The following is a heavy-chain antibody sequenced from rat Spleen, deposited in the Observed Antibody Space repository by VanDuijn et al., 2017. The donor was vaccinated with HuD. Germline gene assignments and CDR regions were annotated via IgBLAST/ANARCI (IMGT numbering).Heavy chain of an antibody. D-gene: IGHD1-11*01. CDR1: GFTFSDYY. Sequence: EVQLVESDGGLVQPGRSLKLSCAASGFTFSDYYMAWVRQAPTKGLEWVATISYDGSSTYYRDSVKGRFTISRDNAKSTLYLQMDSLRSEDTATYYGARGEGDYWGQGVMVTVSS. CDR3: ARGEGDY. V-gene: IGHV5-29*01. CDR2: ISYDGSST. J-gene: IGHJ2*01.